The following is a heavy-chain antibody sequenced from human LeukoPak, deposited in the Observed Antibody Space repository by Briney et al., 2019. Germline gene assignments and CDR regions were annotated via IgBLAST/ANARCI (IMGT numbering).Heavy chain of an antibody. D-gene: IGHD6-6*01. Sequence: SETLSLTCTVSGASISSNYWSWIRQPAGKGLEWIGRIQTSGSTNYNPSLKSRVTMFVDTSNNQFSLNLTSVTAADTAVHYCARENVATVAGRSLDYWGQGTLVTVSS. CDR3: ARENVATVAGRSLDY. CDR1: GASISSNY. J-gene: IGHJ4*02. V-gene: IGHV4-4*07. CDR2: IQTSGST.